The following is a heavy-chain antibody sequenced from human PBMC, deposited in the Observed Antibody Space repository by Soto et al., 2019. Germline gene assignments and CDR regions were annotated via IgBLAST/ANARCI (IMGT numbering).Heavy chain of an antibody. V-gene: IGHV4-4*07. D-gene: IGHD2-8*01. CDR2: IYTSGST. J-gene: IGHJ4*02. CDR3: VGYCTNGVCYTGRDY. Sequence: KPSETLSLTCTVSGGSISRYYWSWIRQPAGKGLEWIGRIYTSGSTNYNPSLKSRVTMSVDTSKNQFSLKLSSVTAADTAVYYCVGYCTNGVCYTGRDYWGQGTLVTVSS. CDR1: GGSISRYY.